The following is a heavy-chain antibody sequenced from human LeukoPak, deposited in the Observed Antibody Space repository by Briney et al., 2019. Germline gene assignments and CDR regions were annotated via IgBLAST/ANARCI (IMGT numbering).Heavy chain of an antibody. Sequence: SETLSLTCTVSGGSISSSSYYWGWIRQPPGKGLEWIGSIYYSGSTYYNPSLKSRVTISVDTSKNQFSLQLNSVTPEDTAVYYCARGGGGMTVALFDQWGQGTPVTVSS. J-gene: IGHJ4*02. CDR1: GGSISSSSYY. D-gene: IGHD6-19*01. CDR3: ARGGGGMTVALFDQ. CDR2: IYYSGST. V-gene: IGHV4-39*01.